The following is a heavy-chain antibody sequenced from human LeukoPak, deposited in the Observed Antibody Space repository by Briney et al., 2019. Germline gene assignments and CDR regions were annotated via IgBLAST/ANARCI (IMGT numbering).Heavy chain of an antibody. Sequence: PSETLSLTCTVSGGSISSYYWSWIRQPAGKGLEWIGRIYTSGSTNYNPSLKSRVTMSVDTSKNQFSLKLSSVTAADTAVYYCATTYYGGNSYWYFDLWGRGTLVTVSS. J-gene: IGHJ2*01. D-gene: IGHD4-23*01. CDR2: IYTSGST. CDR3: ATTYYGGNSYWYFDL. V-gene: IGHV4-4*07. CDR1: GGSISSYY.